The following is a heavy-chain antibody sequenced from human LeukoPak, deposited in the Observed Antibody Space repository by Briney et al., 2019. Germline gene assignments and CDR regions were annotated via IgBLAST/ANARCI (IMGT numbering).Heavy chain of an antibody. CDR1: GFTFSAYE. J-gene: IGHJ4*02. D-gene: IGHD3-22*01. V-gene: IGHV3-48*03. Sequence: GGSLRLSCAASGFTFSAYEMNWVRQAPGKGLEWVSYIGSSGSTVYCADSVKGRFTISRDNSKNTLYLQMNSLRAEDTAVYYCAKGPSFYDNSCSRYWGQGTLVTVSS. CDR3: AKGPSFYDNSCSRY. CDR2: IGSSGSTV.